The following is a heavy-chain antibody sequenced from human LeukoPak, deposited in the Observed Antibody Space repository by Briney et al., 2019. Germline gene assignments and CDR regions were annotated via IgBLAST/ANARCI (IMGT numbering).Heavy chain of an antibody. CDR2: IWYDGSNK. D-gene: IGHD3-22*01. CDR3: ARKYYYASSGYAPYYYYYYGMDV. V-gene: IGHV3-33*01. CDR1: GFTFSSYG. Sequence: PGGSLRLSCAASGFTFSSYGMHWVRQAPGKGLEWVAVIWYDGSNKYYADSVKGRFTISRDNSKNTLYLQMNSLRAEDTAVYYCARKYYYASSGYAPYYYYYYGMDVWGQGTTVTVSS. J-gene: IGHJ6*02.